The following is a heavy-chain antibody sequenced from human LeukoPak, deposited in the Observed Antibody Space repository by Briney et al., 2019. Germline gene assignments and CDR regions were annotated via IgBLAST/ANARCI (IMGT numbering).Heavy chain of an antibody. CDR2: ISAYNGNT. J-gene: IGHJ5*02. V-gene: IGHV1-18*01. Sequence: RASVKVSCTASGYTFTNYIISWVRQAPGQGLEWVGWISAYNGNTNYAQKLQGRVTMTTDTSTATAYMELRSLRSDDTAVYYCARGGNSFRFDPWGQGTLVTVSS. D-gene: IGHD4-23*01. CDR1: GYTFTNYI. CDR3: ARGGNSFRFDP.